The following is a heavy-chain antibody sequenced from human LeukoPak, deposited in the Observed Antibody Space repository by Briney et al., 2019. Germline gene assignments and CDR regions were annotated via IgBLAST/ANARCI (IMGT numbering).Heavy chain of an antibody. CDR1: GYTFTSYD. CDR2: MNPNSGNT. D-gene: IGHD3-22*01. J-gene: IGHJ5*02. Sequence: ASVKVSCKASGYTFTSYDINWVRQATGQGLEWMGWMNPNSGNTGYAQKFQGRVTITRNTSISTAYMELSSLRSEDTAVYYCARDHSSLYYYDSSGYGPNWFDPWGQGTLVTVSS. V-gene: IGHV1-8*03. CDR3: ARDHSSLYYYDSSGYGPNWFDP.